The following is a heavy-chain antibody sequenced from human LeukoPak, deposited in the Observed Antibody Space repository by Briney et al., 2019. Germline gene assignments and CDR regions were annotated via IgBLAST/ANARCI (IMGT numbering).Heavy chain of an antibody. J-gene: IGHJ4*02. CDR3: ARARTTRGFDY. Sequence: PGGSLRLSCAASGFTFSSYAMSWVRQLPGKGLEWVSTVTGSSRSTYYADSVKGRFTISRDNSKNTLYLQMNSLRAEDTAVYYCARARTTRGFDYWGQGTLVTVSS. V-gene: IGHV3-23*01. CDR1: GFTFSSYA. CDR2: VTGSSRST. D-gene: IGHD4-17*01.